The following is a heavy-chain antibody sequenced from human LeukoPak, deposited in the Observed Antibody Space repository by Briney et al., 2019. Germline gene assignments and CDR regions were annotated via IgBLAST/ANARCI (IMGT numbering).Heavy chain of an antibody. Sequence: SETLSLTCTVSGYSISSGYYWGWIRQPPGKGLEWIGSIYHSGSTYYNPSLKSRVTISVDTSKNQFSLKLSSVTAADTAVYYCARRYYYDSSGYGGTTYYFDYWGQGTLVTASS. V-gene: IGHV4-38-2*02. CDR2: IYHSGST. CDR1: GYSISSGYY. CDR3: ARRYYYDSSGYGGTTYYFDY. J-gene: IGHJ4*02. D-gene: IGHD3-22*01.